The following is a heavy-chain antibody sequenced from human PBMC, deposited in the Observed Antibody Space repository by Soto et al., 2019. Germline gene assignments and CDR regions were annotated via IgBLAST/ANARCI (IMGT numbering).Heavy chain of an antibody. CDR1: SAPVSSTTYT. J-gene: IGHJ6*04. V-gene: IGHV4-39*01. Sequence: PSETLSLTCTVSSAPVSSTTYTWGWIRQPPGKGLEWVASVYYGGRSYYNPTLNSRVTISVDTSKNQFSLKMTSVTAAETVVYYFARLNVYCVRGSCHGHYARAVWGKGTTVTVSS. D-gene: IGHD2-15*01. CDR2: VYYGGRS. CDR3: ARLNVYCVRGSCHGHYARAV.